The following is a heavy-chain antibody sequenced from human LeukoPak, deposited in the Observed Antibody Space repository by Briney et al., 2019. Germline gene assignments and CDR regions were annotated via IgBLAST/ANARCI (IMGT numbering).Heavy chain of an antibody. CDR2: ISGSGGST. Sequence: GGSLRLSCAASGFTFSSYAMSWVRQAPGKGLEWVSAISGSGGSTYYADSVKGRFTISRDNSKNTLYLQMNSLRAEDTAVYYCARRTAGYSYGPGVYWGQGTLVTVSS. CDR3: ARRTAGYSYGPGVY. CDR1: GFTFSSYA. V-gene: IGHV3-23*01. J-gene: IGHJ4*02. D-gene: IGHD5-18*01.